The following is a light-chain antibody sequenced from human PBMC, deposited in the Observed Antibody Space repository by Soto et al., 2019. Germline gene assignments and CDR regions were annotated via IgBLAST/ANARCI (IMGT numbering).Light chain of an antibody. CDR3: QQCYSGPRT. Sequence: DIVMTQSPDSLAVSLGESVTISCKSSQSVLHNSNNKNYLTWYKQKPGQPPKLLIYWASTREFGVPDRFSGSGSGTDFTLTISNLQAEDVAVYYCQQCYSGPRTFGQGTKVDIK. V-gene: IGKV4-1*01. CDR1: QSVLHNSNNKNY. CDR2: WAS. J-gene: IGKJ1*01.